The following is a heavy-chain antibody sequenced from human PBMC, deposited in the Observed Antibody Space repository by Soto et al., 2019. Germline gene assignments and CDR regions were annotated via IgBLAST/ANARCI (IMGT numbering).Heavy chain of an antibody. CDR3: ARGRFSKPTSYDYVWGSYRNPVFDY. J-gene: IGHJ4*02. D-gene: IGHD3-16*02. CDR1: GGSFSGCY. V-gene: IGHV4-34*01. Sequence: PSETLSLTCAVYGGSFSGCYWSWIRQPPGKGLEWIGEINHSGSTNYNPSLKSRVTISVDTSKNQFSLKLSSVTAADTAVYYCARGRFSKPTSYDYVWGSYRNPVFDYWGQGTLVTVSS. CDR2: INHSGST.